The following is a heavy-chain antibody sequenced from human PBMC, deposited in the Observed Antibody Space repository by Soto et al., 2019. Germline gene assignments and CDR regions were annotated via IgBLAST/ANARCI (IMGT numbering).Heavy chain of an antibody. V-gene: IGHV3-30*18. CDR3: AKDGDTAMAVWSFDY. J-gene: IGHJ4*02. CDR1: GFTFSSYG. D-gene: IGHD5-18*01. Sequence: AGGSLRLSCAASGFTFSSYGMHWVRQAPGKGLEWVAVISYDGSNKYYADFVKGRFTISRDNSKNTLYLQMNSLRAEDTAVYYCAKDGDTAMAVWSFDYWGQGTLVTVSS. CDR2: ISYDGSNK.